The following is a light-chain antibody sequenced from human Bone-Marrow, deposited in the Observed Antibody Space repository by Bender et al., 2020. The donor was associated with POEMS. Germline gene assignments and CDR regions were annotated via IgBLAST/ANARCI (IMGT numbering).Light chain of an antibody. CDR1: SSDVGGYNY. Sequence: QSALTQPASVSGSPGQSITISCTGTSSDVGGYNYVSWYQQHPGKAPKLIISDVSKRPSGVSNRFFGSKSGNTASLTISGLQAEDEADYYCSSYTGTSTHVVFGGGTKLTVL. V-gene: IGLV2-14*01. CDR3: SSYTGTSTHVV. CDR2: DVS. J-gene: IGLJ2*01.